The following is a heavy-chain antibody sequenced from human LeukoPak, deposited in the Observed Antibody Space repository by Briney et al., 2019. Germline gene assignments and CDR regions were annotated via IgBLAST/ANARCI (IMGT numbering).Heavy chain of an antibody. CDR2: IYYSGTT. D-gene: IGHD4-17*01. Sequence: SETLSLTCTVSGGSISHYYWSWIRQSPGKGLEWIGYIYYSGTTNYNPSLKSRVTISVDMSRNQFSLQLRSVTAADTAVYYCAREDPQTTVPEGMDVWGQGTTVIVSS. V-gene: IGHV4-59*01. J-gene: IGHJ6*02. CDR1: GGSISHYY. CDR3: AREDPQTTVPEGMDV.